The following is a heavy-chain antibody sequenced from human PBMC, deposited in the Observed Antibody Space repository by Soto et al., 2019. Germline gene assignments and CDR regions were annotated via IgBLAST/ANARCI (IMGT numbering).Heavy chain of an antibody. V-gene: IGHV3-30*18. J-gene: IGHJ3*02. CDR2: ISYDGSNK. Sequence: QGQLVESGGDAVQPGRSLRLSCVGSGFTFKNHAMHWVRLAPGQGLEWVAYISYDGSNKAYGDSVQGRFTISRDNSKNTVILQMNSLRVEDTGVFHCAKEGRSYDDFWSGSIGSFDIWGRGITVTVSS. D-gene: IGHD3-3*01. CDR1: GFTFKNHA. CDR3: AKEGRSYDDFWSGSIGSFDI.